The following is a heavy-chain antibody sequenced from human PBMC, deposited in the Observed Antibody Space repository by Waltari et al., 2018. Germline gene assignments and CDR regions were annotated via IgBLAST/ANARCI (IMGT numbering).Heavy chain of an antibody. J-gene: IGHJ3*01. D-gene: IGHD5-12*01. V-gene: IGHV4-38-2*01. CDR2: TYHSGRA. Sequence: QVQLQESGPRLVKPSETLSLTCSVSGFPIGSEYYCAWVRQSPGEGLGWIGSTYHSGRADYNPSLKGRVTISVDTSKNQVSLNLSSVTAADTAIYYCARHRVGLIVRPHDPFDLWGQGTMVTVSS. CDR3: ARHRVGLIVRPHDPFDL. CDR1: GFPIGSEYY.